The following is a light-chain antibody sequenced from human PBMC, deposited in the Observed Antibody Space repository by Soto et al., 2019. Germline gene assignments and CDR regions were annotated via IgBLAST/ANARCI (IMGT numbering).Light chain of an antibody. J-gene: IGKJ1*01. CDR1: QSVLYSSNNKNY. CDR3: QQDYSTPRT. Sequence: DIVMTQSPDSLAVSLGERATINCKSSQSVLYSSNNKNYLAWYQQKPGQPPKLLIYWASTRESGVPDRFSGSGSGTDFPLTISSLQAEDVAVYYCQQDYSTPRTFGQGTKVEIK. CDR2: WAS. V-gene: IGKV4-1*01.